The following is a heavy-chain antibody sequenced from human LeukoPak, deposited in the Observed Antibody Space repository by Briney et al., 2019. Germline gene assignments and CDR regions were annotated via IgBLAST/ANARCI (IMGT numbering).Heavy chain of an antibody. CDR1: GFTFNRNA. D-gene: IGHD6-19*01. J-gene: IGHJ4*02. Sequence: GGSLRLSCAASGFTFNRNAISWVRQAPGKGLEWVSTIGGSGDKTFCADSVKGRFTISRDNSKNMVHLQMSSLTGEDTALYYCVRRGDASSGWGDHDFWGQGALVTVSS. CDR3: VRRGDASSGWGDHDF. V-gene: IGHV3-23*01. CDR2: IGGSGDKT.